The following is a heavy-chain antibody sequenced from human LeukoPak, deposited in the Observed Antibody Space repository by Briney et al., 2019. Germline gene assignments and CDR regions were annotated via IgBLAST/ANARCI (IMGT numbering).Heavy chain of an antibody. Sequence: PGGSLRLSCAASGFTFSSYSMNWVRQAPGKGLEWVSYISSSSSTIYYADSVKGRFTISRDNAKNSLYLQMNSLRAEDTAVYYCARAPMVRGARYYYYYMDVWGKGTTVTISS. J-gene: IGHJ6*03. CDR1: GFTFSSYS. CDR3: ARAPMVRGARYYYYYMDV. CDR2: ISSSSSTI. D-gene: IGHD3-10*01. V-gene: IGHV3-48*04.